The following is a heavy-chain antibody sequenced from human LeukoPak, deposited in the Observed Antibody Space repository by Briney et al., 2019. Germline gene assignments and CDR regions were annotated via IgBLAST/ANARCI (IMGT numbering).Heavy chain of an antibody. D-gene: IGHD2-21*02. CDR2: ISTTGRER. J-gene: IGHJ4*02. CDR1: GLSFNIYA. CDR3: AKDHDNTDYYYFFDS. Sequence: QSGGSLRLSCVASGLSFNIYAMSCVRQAPGKGLEWVSSISTTGRERHYTDSVKGRFTISRENSKNTLHLQMNSLRAEDTALYFRAKDHDNTDYYYFFDSWGQGTLVTVSS. V-gene: IGHV3-23*01.